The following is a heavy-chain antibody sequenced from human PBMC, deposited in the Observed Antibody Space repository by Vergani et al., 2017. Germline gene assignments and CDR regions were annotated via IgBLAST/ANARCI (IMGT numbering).Heavy chain of an antibody. CDR3: AGSGTYYYDSSGYNWDDAFDI. J-gene: IGHJ3*02. D-gene: IGHD3-22*01. Sequence: VQLVQSGAEVKKPGSSVKVSCKASGGTFSSYAISWVRQAPGQGLEWMGRIIPIFGTANYAQKFQGRVTITADESTSTAYMELSSLRSEDTAVYYCAGSGTYYYDSSGYNWDDAFDIWGQGTMVTVSS. CDR1: GGTFSSYA. CDR2: IIPIFGTA. V-gene: IGHV1-69*18.